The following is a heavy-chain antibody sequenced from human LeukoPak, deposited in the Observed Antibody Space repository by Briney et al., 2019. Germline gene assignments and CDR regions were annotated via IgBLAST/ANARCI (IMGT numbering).Heavy chain of an antibody. D-gene: IGHD3-9*01. CDR1: GFTFNTFN. Sequence: GGSLRLSCAASGFTFNTFNMNWVRQAPGKGLEWVSSITSGGDYIYYADSVKGRFTSFRDNAKNSLSLQLNSLRVEDTAVYYCARGHYDVLAASYKWTPDYWGQGTLVTVSS. CDR3: ARGHYDVLAASYKWTPDY. J-gene: IGHJ4*02. V-gene: IGHV3-21*01. CDR2: ITSGGDYI.